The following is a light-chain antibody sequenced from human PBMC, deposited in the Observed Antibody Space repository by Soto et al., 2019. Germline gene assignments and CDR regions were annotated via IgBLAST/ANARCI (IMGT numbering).Light chain of an antibody. J-gene: IGKJ4*01. CDR2: AAS. CDR3: QQSYSTPLT. Sequence: IQMTQSPSSLSSSLGDRVTLTWQASQSISSYLNWYKQKPGKAPKLLSYAASSLQSGVPSRFSGSGSGTDFTLTISSLQPEDFATYYCQQSYSTPLTFGGGTKVDIK. V-gene: IGKV1-39*01. CDR1: QSISSY.